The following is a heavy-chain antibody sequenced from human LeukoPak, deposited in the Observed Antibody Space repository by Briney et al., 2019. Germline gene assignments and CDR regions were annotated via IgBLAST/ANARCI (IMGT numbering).Heavy chain of an antibody. Sequence: GGSLQISCQGSGYRFTSYWIGWVRPMPGKGLEGMGIIYPGDSDTRYSPSFQGQVTISADTSISTAYLQWSSLKASDTAMYYCARGGLGMIEPFDYWGRGTLVTVSS. CDR2: IYPGDSDT. V-gene: IGHV5-51*01. CDR1: GYRFTSYW. CDR3: ARGGLGMIEPFDY. D-gene: IGHD2-21*01. J-gene: IGHJ4*02.